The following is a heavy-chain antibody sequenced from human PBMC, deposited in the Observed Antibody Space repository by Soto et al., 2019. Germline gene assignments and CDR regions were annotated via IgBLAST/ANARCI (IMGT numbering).Heavy chain of an antibody. CDR3: ARVLGTYSTRWHLYGMDV. J-gene: IGHJ6*02. Sequence: QVQLVQSGTEVKKPGSSVKVSCKASGGTFSSYAISWVRQAPGQGLEWMGGIIPIFGTANYAQKFQGRVTITADECTSTAYMELGSLRSEDTAMYYCARVLGTYSTRWHLYGMDVWGQGTTVTVSS. CDR1: GGTFSSYA. CDR2: IIPIFGTA. D-gene: IGHD6-13*01. V-gene: IGHV1-69*12.